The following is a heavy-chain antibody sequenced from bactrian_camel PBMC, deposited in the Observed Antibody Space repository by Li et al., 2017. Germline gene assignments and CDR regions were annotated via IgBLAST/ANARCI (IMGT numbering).Heavy chain of an antibody. J-gene: IGHJ4*01. Sequence: VQLVESGGGSVEAGGSLRLSCSASGFTFSSYDMSWVRQAPGKGLEWVSAINSGGGSTNYADSVKGQFTISRDNAKNTVYLQMNSLKPEDPAVYYCVKPNPDARGGFDHWGQGTQVTVS. D-gene: IGHD1*01. CDR3: VKPNPDARGGFDH. V-gene: IGHV3S40*01. CDR2: INSGGGST. CDR1: GFTFSSYD.